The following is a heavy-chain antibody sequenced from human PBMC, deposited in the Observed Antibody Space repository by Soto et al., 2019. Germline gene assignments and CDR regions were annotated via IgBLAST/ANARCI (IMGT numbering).Heavy chain of an antibody. CDR3: ARVGPTTYYYSYCGMDV. J-gene: IGHJ6*02. D-gene: IGHD1-1*01. V-gene: IGHV4-4*07. CDR2: IYTSGST. CDR1: GGSISSDY. Sequence: SETLSLTCTVSGGSISSDYWSWIRQPAGKGLEWIGRIYTSGSTNYNPSLKSRVTMSVDTSKNQFSLKLSSVTAADTAVYYCARVGPTTYYYSYCGMDVWDQGTTVILAS.